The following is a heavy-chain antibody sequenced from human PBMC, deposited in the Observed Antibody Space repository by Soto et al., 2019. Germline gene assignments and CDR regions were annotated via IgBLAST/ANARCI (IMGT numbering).Heavy chain of an antibody. CDR3: ARDPGNGDYTHYYYYYYMDV. J-gene: IGHJ6*03. CDR1: GFTFSSYS. CDR2: ISSSSSYI. V-gene: IGHV3-21*01. Sequence: EVQLVESGGGLVKPGGSLRLSCAASGFTFSSYSMNWVRQAPGKGLEWVSSISSSSSYIYYADSVKGRFTISRDNAKNSLYLQMNSLRGEDTAVYYCARDPGNGDYTHYYYYYYMDVWGKGTTVTVSS. D-gene: IGHD4-17*01.